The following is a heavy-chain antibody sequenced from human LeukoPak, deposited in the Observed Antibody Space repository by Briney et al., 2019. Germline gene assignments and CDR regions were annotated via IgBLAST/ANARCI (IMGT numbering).Heavy chain of an antibody. J-gene: IGHJ4*02. CDR3: ARAPRKNWGDY. CDR1: GFTFSSYW. Sequence: PGGSLRLSCAASGFTFSSYWMHWVRQAPGKGLVWVSRINTDGSSTSYADSVKGRFTISGDNAKNTLYLQMNSLRAEDTAVYYCARAPRKNWGDYWGQGTLVTVSS. V-gene: IGHV3-74*01. D-gene: IGHD3-16*01. CDR2: INTDGSST.